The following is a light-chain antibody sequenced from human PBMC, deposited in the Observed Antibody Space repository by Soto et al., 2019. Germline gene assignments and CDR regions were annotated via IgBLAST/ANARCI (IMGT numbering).Light chain of an antibody. CDR3: QVWDSSGDHYV. V-gene: IGLV3-21*02. J-gene: IGLJ1*01. Sequence: SYELTQPPSVSVAPGQTARINCGGDNIGTKNVHWYQHKPGQAPVLVVYFDSDRPSGIPDPFSGSTSGNTASLTISRVEDGDEADYYCQVWDSSGDHYVFGTGTKLTVL. CDR1: NIGTKN. CDR2: FDS.